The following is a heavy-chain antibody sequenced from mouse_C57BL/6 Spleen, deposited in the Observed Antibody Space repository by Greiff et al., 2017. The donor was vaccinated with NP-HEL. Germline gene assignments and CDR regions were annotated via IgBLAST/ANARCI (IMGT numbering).Heavy chain of an antibody. J-gene: IGHJ2*01. V-gene: IGHV1-15*01. D-gene: IGHD2-4*01. CDR2: IDPETGGT. CDR3: TRGGIYYDDDKRADYFDY. CDR1: GYTFTDYE. Sequence: VQLQQSGAELVRPGASVTLSCKASGYTFTDYEMHWVKQTPVHGLEWIGAIDPETGGTAYNQKFKGKAILTADKSSSTAYMELRSLTSEDSAVYYCTRGGIYYDDDKRADYFDYWGQGTTLTVSS.